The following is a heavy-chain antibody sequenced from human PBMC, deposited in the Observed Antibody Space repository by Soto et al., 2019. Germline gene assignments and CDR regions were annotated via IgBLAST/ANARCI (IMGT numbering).Heavy chain of an antibody. D-gene: IGHD3-22*01. V-gene: IGHV3-23*01. CDR1: GFTFSNFA. J-gene: IGHJ3*02. Sequence: GGSLRLSCAASGFTFSNFAMTWVRQAPGEGLEWVSSISGTDDYTYYADSVKGRFTISRDNARNSLYLQMNSLRAEDTALYYCAKDYYSSLGAFDIWVQGKMVTVS. CDR2: ISGTDDYT. CDR3: AKDYYSSLGAFDI.